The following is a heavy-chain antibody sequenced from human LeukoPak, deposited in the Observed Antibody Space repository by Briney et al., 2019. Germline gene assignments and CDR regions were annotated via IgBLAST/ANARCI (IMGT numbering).Heavy chain of an antibody. V-gene: IGHV1-2*06. CDR2: INPNSGGT. CDR1: GYTFTGYY. D-gene: IGHD3-10*01. CDR3: ARVWDFGSGNYPSDY. J-gene: IGHJ4*02. Sequence: GASVKVSCRASGYTFTGYYMHWVRQASGQGLEWMGRINPNSGGTNYAQKFQDRVTMTRDTSISTAYMELSRLRSDDTAVYYCARVWDFGSGNYPSDYWGQGTLVTVSS.